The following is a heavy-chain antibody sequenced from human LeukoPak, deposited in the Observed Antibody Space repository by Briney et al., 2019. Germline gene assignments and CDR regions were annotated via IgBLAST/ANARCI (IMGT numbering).Heavy chain of an antibody. J-gene: IGHJ4*02. CDR3: ASPPGRPNGD. Sequence: GGSLRLSCAASGFSFSNYPMQWVRQAPGKGLEWVATISYDGSSRYSAASVKGRFTISRDNSKNTLSLQMNSLRVEDTAMYYCASPPGRPNGDWGQGTLVTVSS. CDR1: GFSFSNYP. D-gene: IGHD7-27*01. V-gene: IGHV3-30*04. CDR2: ISYDGSSR.